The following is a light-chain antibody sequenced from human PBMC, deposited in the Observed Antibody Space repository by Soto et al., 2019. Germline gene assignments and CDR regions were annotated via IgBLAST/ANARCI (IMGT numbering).Light chain of an antibody. CDR2: EDD. CDR3: QSYDTNPVV. V-gene: IGLV6-57*04. Sequence: FMLTQPHSVSESPGKTVTISCTRSSGSIGSNSVQWYRQRPGSAPTIVIYEDDQRPSGVPNRFAGSIDRSSNSASLTISALQTEDEADYYCQSYDTNPVVFGGGTKLTVL. CDR1: SGSIGSNS. J-gene: IGLJ2*01.